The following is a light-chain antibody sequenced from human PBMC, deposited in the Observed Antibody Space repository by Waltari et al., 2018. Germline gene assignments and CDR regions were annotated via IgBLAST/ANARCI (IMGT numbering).Light chain of an antibody. CDR2: LGS. CDR1: QSLLHGDGKTF. CDR3: MQALENPLT. J-gene: IGKJ4*01. Sequence: QSLLHGDGKTFLVWYLQRPGQSPQLLIYLGSYRASGVPERFSASGSGTDFTLKISRVEAADVGMYYCMQALENPLTFGGGTKVEI. V-gene: IGKV2-28*01.